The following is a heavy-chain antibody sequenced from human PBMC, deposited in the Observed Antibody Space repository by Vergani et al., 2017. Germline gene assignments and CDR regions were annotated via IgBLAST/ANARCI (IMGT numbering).Heavy chain of an antibody. Sequence: QVKLQESGPGLVKPSETLSLTCTVSGASVNSYYWSWIRQPPGKGLEWIGRIYTSGSTNYNPSLKSRVTISVDTSKNQFSLKLSSVTAADTAVYYCARDPRIVGAKGYFDLWGRGTLVTVSS. J-gene: IGHJ2*01. CDR2: IYTSGST. V-gene: IGHV4-4*08. CDR1: GASVNSYY. CDR3: ARDPRIVGAKGYFDL. D-gene: IGHD1-26*01.